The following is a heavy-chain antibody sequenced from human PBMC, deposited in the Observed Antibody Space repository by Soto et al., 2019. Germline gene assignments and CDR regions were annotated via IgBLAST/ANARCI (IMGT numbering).Heavy chain of an antibody. CDR2: INAGSGFT. CDR1: GDTLCTYA. CDR3: ARDRVPLAVFGVAMGVFDY. Sequence: ASVKVSCKASGDTLCTYALHWVRQAPGQKLEWMGWINAGSGFTKSSQKFQGRVRITRDASANTATMEVSSLTFEDTAVYYCARDRVPLAVFGVAMGVFDYWGKGSLVTVS. V-gene: IGHV1-3*01. D-gene: IGHD3-3*01. J-gene: IGHJ4*02.